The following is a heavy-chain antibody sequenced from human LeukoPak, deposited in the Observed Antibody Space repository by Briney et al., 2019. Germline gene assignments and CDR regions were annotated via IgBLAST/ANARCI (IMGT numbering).Heavy chain of an antibody. CDR3: ARVLTGPNWFDP. Sequence: SETLSLTCTVSGGSISSGSYYWSWIRQPAGKGLEWIGRIYTSGSTNYNPSLKSRATISVATSKNQFSLKLSSVTAADTAVYYCARVLTGPNWFDPWGQGTLVTVSS. D-gene: IGHD3-9*01. CDR2: IYTSGST. V-gene: IGHV4-61*02. J-gene: IGHJ5*02. CDR1: GGSISSGSYY.